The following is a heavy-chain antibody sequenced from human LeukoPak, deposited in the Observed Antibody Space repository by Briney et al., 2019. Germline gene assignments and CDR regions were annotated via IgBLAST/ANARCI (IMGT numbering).Heavy chain of an antibody. CDR3: AELGITMIGGV. Sequence: GGSLRLSCAASGFTFDDSGMSWVRQAPGKGLEWVSGINWTGGSTGCADSVKGRFTISRDNAKNSLYLQMNSLRAEDTAVYYCAELGITMIGGVWGKGTTVTISS. J-gene: IGHJ6*04. D-gene: IGHD3-10*02. CDR1: GFTFDDSG. CDR2: INWTGGST. V-gene: IGHV3-20*04.